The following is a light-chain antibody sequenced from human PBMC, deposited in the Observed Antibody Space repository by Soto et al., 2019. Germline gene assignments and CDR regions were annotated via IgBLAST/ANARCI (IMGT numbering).Light chain of an antibody. CDR2: KAS. V-gene: IGKV1-5*03. CDR3: QQYSTSWT. CDR1: QSITTW. Sequence: DLQMTQSPSTLSASVGDRVTITCRASQSITTWLAWYQQKPGKAPKLLIYKASTLESGVPTRFSGSGSGTEFTLTISSLQPDYFATYYCQQYSTSWTFGQGTKV. J-gene: IGKJ1*01.